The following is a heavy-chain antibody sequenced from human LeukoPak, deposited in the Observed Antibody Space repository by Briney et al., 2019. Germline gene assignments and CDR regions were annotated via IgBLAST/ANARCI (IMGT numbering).Heavy chain of an antibody. CDR1: GFTFDDYA. CDR2: ISWNSGSI. J-gene: IGHJ4*02. CDR3: AKEIIVGATTAFDY. D-gene: IGHD1-26*01. Sequence: GRSLRLSCAASGFTFDDYAMHWVRQAPGKGLEWVSGISWNSGSIGYADSVKGRFTISGDNAKNSLYLQMNSLRAEDTALYYCAKEIIVGATTAFDYWGQGTLVTVSS. V-gene: IGHV3-9*01.